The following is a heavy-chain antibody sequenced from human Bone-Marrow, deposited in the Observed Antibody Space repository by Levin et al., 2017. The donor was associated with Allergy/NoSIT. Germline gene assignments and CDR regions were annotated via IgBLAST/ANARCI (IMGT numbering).Heavy chain of an antibody. D-gene: IGHD6-19*01. Sequence: GGSLRLSCAASGFTLSDYYMSWIRQAPGKGLEWVSAIINSGVGTYYADSVKGRFTISRDNSKNTMYLQMNSLRAEDTAVYFCAKDAIRGSDQPYYFDYWGQGTLVTASS. J-gene: IGHJ4*02. CDR1: GFTLSDYY. CDR2: IINSGVGT. CDR3: AKDAIRGSDQPYYFDY. V-gene: IGHV3-23*01.